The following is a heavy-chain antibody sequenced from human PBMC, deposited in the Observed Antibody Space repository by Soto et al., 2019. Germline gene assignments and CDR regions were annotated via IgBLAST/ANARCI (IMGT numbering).Heavy chain of an antibody. J-gene: IGHJ5*02. V-gene: IGHV4-34*01. D-gene: IGHD3-9*01. CDR3: ARGPDHYDILTGYYSRPSWFDP. CDR1: GGSFSGYY. Sequence: PSETLSLTCAVYGGSFSGYYWSWIRQPPGKGLEWIGEINHSGSTNYNPSLKSRVTISVDTSKNQFSLKLSSVTAADTAVYYCARGPDHYDILTGYYSRPSWFDPWGQGTLVTVS. CDR2: INHSGST.